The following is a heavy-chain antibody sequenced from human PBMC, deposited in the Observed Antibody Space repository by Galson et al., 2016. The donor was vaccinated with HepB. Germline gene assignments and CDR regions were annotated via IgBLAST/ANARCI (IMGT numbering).Heavy chain of an antibody. CDR3: ARGYASSWGKGFDP. V-gene: IGHV4-31*03. D-gene: IGHD6-13*01. Sequence: TLSLTCTVTGVSVSSGGYYWSWIRQRPEKGLEWIGYMHDSGSTYYNPSLKSRVTISVVTSKNQFSLKLTSVTDADTAVYYCARGYASSWGKGFDPWGQGTLVTVSS. CDR1: GVSVSSGGYY. CDR2: MHDSGST. J-gene: IGHJ5*02.